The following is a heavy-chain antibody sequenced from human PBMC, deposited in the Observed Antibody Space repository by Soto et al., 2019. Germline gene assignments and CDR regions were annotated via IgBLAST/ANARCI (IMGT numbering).Heavy chain of an antibody. CDR2: MYYGGRT. D-gene: IGHD2-15*01. CDR3: ARGTPSPLIVRSSRGPWFDP. Sequence: SETLSLTCTVSGGSISSYYWRWIRQPPGKGLEWIGYMYYGGRTNYNPSLKSRVTISVDTSKMQVSLKLSSVTAADTAVYFCARGTPSPLIVRSSRGPWFDPCGQGTLVTGSP. V-gene: IGHV4-59*08. CDR1: GGSISSYY. J-gene: IGHJ5*02.